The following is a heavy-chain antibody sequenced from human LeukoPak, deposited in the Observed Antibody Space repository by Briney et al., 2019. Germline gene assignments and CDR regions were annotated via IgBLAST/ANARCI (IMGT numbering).Heavy chain of an antibody. J-gene: IGHJ6*02. V-gene: IGHV3-30-3*01. CDR1: GFTFSSYA. Sequence: PGGSLRLSCAASGFTFSSYAMHWVRQAPGKGLEWVAVISYDGSNKYYADSVKGRFTISRDNSKNTLYLQMNSLRAEDTAVYYCARDRSIAARRLYYYYYGMDVWGQGTTVTVSS. D-gene: IGHD6-6*01. CDR3: ARDRSIAARRLYYYYYGMDV. CDR2: ISYDGSNK.